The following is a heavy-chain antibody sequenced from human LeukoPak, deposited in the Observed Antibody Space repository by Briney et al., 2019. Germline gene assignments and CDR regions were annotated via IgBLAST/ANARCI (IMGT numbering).Heavy chain of an antibody. V-gene: IGHV4-59*01. CDR2: IYYSGST. Sequence: PSETLSLTCAVYGGSFSGYYWSWIRQPPGKGLEWIGYIYYSGSTNYNPSLKSRVTISVDTSKNQFSLKLSSVTAADTAVYYCAREARITISFDIWGQGTMVTVSS. J-gene: IGHJ3*02. CDR1: GGSFSGYY. D-gene: IGHD3-9*01. CDR3: AREARITISFDI.